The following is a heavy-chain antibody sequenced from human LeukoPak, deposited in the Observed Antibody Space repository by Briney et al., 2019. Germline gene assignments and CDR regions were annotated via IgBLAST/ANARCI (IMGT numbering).Heavy chain of an antibody. CDR2: IYYSGST. D-gene: IGHD6-19*01. CDR3: ARSHIAVAGMLNY. V-gene: IGHV4-59*01. CDR1: GGSFSSYY. Sequence: SETLSLTCAVYGGSFSSYYWSWIRQPPGKGLEWIGYIYYSGSTNYNPSLKSRVTISVDTSKNQFSLKLSSVTAADTAVYYCARSHIAVAGMLNYWGQGTLVTVSS. J-gene: IGHJ4*02.